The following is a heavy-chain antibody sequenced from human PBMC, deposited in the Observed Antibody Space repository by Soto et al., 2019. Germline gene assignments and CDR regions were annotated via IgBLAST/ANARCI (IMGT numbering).Heavy chain of an antibody. CDR2: IYYSGST. CDR3: DTMGTPVTGLYYFDY. J-gene: IGHJ4*02. CDR1: GGSISSYY. Sequence: PSETLSLTCTVSGGSISSYYWSWIRQPPGKGLEWIGYIYYSGSTNYNPSLKSRVTISVDTSKKQFPLDLSSVTAADTAVYYFDTMGTPVTGLYYFDYWGQGSLVTVSS. V-gene: IGHV4-59*08. D-gene: IGHD4-17*01.